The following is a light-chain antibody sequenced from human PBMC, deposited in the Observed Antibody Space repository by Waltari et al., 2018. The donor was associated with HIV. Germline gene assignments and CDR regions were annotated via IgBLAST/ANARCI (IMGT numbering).Light chain of an antibody. V-gene: IGKV3-20*01. CDR1: QSVTSNY. J-gene: IGKJ3*01. CDR2: GAT. CDR3: QQSGSSPFT. Sequence: SQSVTSNYLAWYQQKPGQPPRLLIYGATSRATGIPDRFSGSGSGTDFTLTISRLEPEDFAVYYCQQSGSSPFTFGPGTKVDIK.